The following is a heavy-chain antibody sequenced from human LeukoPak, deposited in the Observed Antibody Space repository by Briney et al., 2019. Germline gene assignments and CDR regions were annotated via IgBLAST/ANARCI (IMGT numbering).Heavy chain of an antibody. V-gene: IGHV3-21*01. CDR2: ISGSSSNI. CDR1: GFTFSSYT. CDR3: ARDVRTLSGTAHNFDY. D-gene: IGHD1-20*01. Sequence: GGSLRLSCAASGFTFSSYTVNWVRQAPGKGLEWVSSISGSSSNIYYADSVKGRFTISRDNAKNSLYLQMNSLRAEDTAVYYCARDVRTLSGTAHNFDYWGQGNLVTASS. J-gene: IGHJ4*02.